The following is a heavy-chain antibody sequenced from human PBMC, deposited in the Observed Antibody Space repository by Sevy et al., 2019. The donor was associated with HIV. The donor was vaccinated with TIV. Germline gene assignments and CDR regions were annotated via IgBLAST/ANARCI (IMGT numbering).Heavy chain of an antibody. J-gene: IGHJ4*02. D-gene: IGHD3-10*01. CDR2: IKSKTDGGTT. Sequence: GGSLRLSCAASGFTFSNAWMSWVRQAPGKGLEWVGRIKSKTDGGTTDNAAPVKGRFTISRDNSKITLYLQMNRLKTEDTAIYYCTRDSNKRGLSARLDYWGQGTLVTVSS. V-gene: IGHV3-15*01. CDR1: GFTFSNAW. CDR3: TRDSNKRGLSARLDY.